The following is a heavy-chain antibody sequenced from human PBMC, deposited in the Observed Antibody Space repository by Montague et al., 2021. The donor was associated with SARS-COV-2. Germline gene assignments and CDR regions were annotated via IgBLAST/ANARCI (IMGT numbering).Heavy chain of an antibody. Sequence: CAISGDSVSSNTAAWNWIRQSPSRGLEWLGRTYYKSKWYADYAVSVKSRITIYPDTSKNQFSLHLNFVTPEDTALYYCARDRLAVGTSLGMDVWGQGTTVTVSS. CDR2: TYYKSKWYA. V-gene: IGHV6-1*01. J-gene: IGHJ6*02. CDR1: GDSVSSNTAA. CDR3: ARDRLAVGTSLGMDV. D-gene: IGHD1-1*01.